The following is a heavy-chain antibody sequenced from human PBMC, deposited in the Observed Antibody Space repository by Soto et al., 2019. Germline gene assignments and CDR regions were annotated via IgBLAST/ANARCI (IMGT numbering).Heavy chain of an antibody. CDR1: GGSISSGGYS. V-gene: IGHV4-30-2*01. J-gene: IGHJ5*02. D-gene: IGHD1-26*01. Sequence: TLSLTCAVSGGSISSGGYSWSWIRQPPGKGLEWIGYIYHSGSTYYNPSLKSRVTISVDRSKNQFSLKLSSVTAADTAVYYCAKEIIVGATSWFDPWGQGTLVTVSS. CDR3: AKEIIVGATSWFDP. CDR2: IYHSGST.